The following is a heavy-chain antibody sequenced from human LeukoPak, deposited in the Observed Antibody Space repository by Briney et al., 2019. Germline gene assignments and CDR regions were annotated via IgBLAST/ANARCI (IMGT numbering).Heavy chain of an antibody. J-gene: IGHJ4*02. D-gene: IGHD6-13*01. CDR2: ISESGSGT. V-gene: IGHV3-23*01. CDR1: GLTFSRYA. Sequence: PGGSLRLSCAVSGLTFSRYAMSWVRQAPGKGLEWVSAISESGSGTYYADSVKGRFTISRDNSKNTLYLQMNSLRAEDTAVYYCAREGIVAAAGHPYYFDYWGQGTLVTVSS. CDR3: AREGIVAAAGHPYYFDY.